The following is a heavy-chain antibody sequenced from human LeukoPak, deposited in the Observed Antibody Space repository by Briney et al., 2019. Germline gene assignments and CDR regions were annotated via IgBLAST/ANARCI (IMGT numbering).Heavy chain of an antibody. J-gene: IGHJ5*02. CDR1: DGSISNYY. CDR2: PYYSGST. Sequence: ASETLSLTCSVFDGSISNYYWSWIRQPPGKGLEWIGYPYYSGSTTYNPSLASRVTISVDTSKNQFSLKLTAVTAADTAVYYCARNSAVATSRSWFDPWGQGTLVTVSS. CDR3: ARNSAVATSRSWFDP. D-gene: IGHD6-19*01. V-gene: IGHV4-59*08.